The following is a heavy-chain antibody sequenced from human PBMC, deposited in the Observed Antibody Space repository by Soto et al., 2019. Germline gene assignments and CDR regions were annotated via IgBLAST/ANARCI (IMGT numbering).Heavy chain of an antibody. Sequence: PSETLSLTCAVYGGSFSGYYWSWIRQPPGKGLEWIGEINHSGSTNYNPSLKSRVTISVDRSKSQFSLKLSSVTAADTAVYYCARSQTTVTSYDYWGQGTLVTVSS. V-gene: IGHV4-34*01. D-gene: IGHD4-17*01. CDR3: ARSQTTVTSYDY. CDR2: INHSGST. J-gene: IGHJ4*02. CDR1: GGSFSGYY.